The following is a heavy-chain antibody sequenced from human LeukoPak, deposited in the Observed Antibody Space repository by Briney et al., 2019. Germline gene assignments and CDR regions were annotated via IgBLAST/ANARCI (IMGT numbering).Heavy chain of an antibody. CDR3: ARDSTTLFPRRGYYMDV. J-gene: IGHJ6*03. Sequence: GGSLRLSCAASGFTFSSYDMHWVRQAPGKGLEWVAVIWYDGSNKYYADSVKGRFTISRDNSKNTLYLQMNSLRAEDTAVYYCARDSTTLFPRRGYYMDVWGKGTTVTVSS. V-gene: IGHV3-33*01. CDR2: IWYDGSNK. CDR1: GFTFSSYD. D-gene: IGHD4-17*01.